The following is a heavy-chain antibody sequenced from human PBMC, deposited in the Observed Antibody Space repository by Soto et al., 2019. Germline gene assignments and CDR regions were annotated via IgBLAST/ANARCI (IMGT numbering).Heavy chain of an antibody. CDR3: ASSYGSGYRAFDY. J-gene: IGHJ4*02. CDR2: INPILSMS. V-gene: IGHV1-69*02. Sequence: QVQLVQSGAEVKKPGSSVRVSCKASGDTFSFYSINWVRQAPGLGLEWMGRINPILSMSNYAQRFQGRVTVTADKSTITAYMELSSVRSEDTAMYYCASSYGSGYRAFDYWGQGALVTVSS. CDR1: GDTFSFYS. D-gene: IGHD3-10*01.